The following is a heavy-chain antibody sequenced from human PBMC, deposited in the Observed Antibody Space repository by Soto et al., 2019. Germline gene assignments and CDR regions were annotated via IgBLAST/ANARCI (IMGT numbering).Heavy chain of an antibody. D-gene: IGHD5-18*01. CDR3: ARDYSPYNWFDP. Sequence: GGSLRLSCAASGFTFSGYSMNWVRQAPGKGLEWVSSISSSSSYIYYADSVKGRFTISRDNAKNSLYLQMNSLRAEDTAVYYCARDYSPYNWFDPWGQGTLVTVSS. J-gene: IGHJ5*02. CDR1: GFTFSGYS. CDR2: ISSSSSYI. V-gene: IGHV3-21*01.